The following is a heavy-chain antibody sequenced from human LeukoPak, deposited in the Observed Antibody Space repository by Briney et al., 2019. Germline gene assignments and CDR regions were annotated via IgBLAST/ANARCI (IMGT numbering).Heavy chain of an antibody. D-gene: IGHD6-19*01. CDR3: ARDRNLVAVAGTGGGLDY. CDR2: ISYDGSNK. J-gene: IGHJ4*02. CDR1: GFTFSSYA. Sequence: PGGSLRLSCAASGFTFSSYAMHWVRQAPGKGLEWVAVISYDGSNKYYADSVKGRFTISRDNSKNTLYLQMNSLRAEDTAVYYCARDRNLVAVAGTGGGLDYWGQGTLVTVSS. V-gene: IGHV3-30-3*01.